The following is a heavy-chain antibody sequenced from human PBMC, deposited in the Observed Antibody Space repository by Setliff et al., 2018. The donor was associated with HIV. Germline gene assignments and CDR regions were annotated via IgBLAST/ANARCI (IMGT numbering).Heavy chain of an antibody. J-gene: IGHJ5*02. CDR2: IYYNGNT. D-gene: IGHD6-19*01. CDR3: ASVGSGWSHNWFDP. CDR1: GGSISSYY. Sequence: SETLSLTCTVSGGSISSYYWSWIRQPPGKGLEWIGYIYYNGNTNYNPSLKSRVTISVDTSKNQLSLKLSSVTAADTAVYYCASVGSGWSHNWFDPWGQGTLVTVSS. V-gene: IGHV4-59*01.